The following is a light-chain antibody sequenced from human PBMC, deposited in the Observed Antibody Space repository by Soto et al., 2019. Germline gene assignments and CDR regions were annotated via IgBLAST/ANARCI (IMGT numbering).Light chain of an antibody. Sequence: DIQMTQSPSSLSPSVGDRVTITCRASQDISTYLNWYQQKPGKAPKLLIYAASSLQSGVPSRFSGSGSETDFTLTISSLQPEDFATYSCHQTYSTTWTFGQGTKVESK. CDR1: QDISTY. V-gene: IGKV1-39*01. J-gene: IGKJ1*01. CDR3: HQTYSTTWT. CDR2: AAS.